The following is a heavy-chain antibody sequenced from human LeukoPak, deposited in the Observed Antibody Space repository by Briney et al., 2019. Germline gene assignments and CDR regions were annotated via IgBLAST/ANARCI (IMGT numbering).Heavy chain of an antibody. CDR3: ARDLRRVAAMGWFDP. V-gene: IGHV4-39*02. J-gene: IGHJ5*02. CDR2: IYYSGST. Sequence: SETLSLTCTVSGGSISSSSYYWGWIRQPPGKGLEWIGRIYYSGSTYYNPSLKSRVTISVDTSKNQFSLKLSSVTAADTAVYYCARDLRRVAAMGWFDPWGQGTLVTVSS. D-gene: IGHD2-15*01. CDR1: GGSISSSSYY.